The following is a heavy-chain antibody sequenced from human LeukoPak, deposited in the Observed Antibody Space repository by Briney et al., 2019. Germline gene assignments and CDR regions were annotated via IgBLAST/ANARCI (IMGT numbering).Heavy chain of an antibody. CDR2: IWYDGSNK. D-gene: IGHD3-16*01. CDR3: ARYTSSPGEGMDV. J-gene: IGHJ6*02. Sequence: GGSLRLSCAASGFTFSSYGMHWVRQAPGKGLEWVAVIWYDGSNKYYADSVKGRFTISRDNSKNTLYLQMNSLRAEDTAVYYCARYTSSPGEGMDVWGQGTTVTVSS. CDR1: GFTFSSYG. V-gene: IGHV3-33*01.